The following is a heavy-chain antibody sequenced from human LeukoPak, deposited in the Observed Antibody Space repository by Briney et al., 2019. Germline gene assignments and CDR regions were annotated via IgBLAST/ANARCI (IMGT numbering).Heavy chain of an antibody. CDR1: GGSFSGYY. Sequence: PSETLSLTCAVYGGSFSGYYWSWIRQPPGKGLEWIGEINHSGSTNYNPSLKSRVTISVDTSKNQFSLKLSSVTAADTAVYYCARKPIVSSAWYYFDYWGRGTLVTVSS. V-gene: IGHV4-34*01. J-gene: IGHJ4*02. CDR3: ARKPIVSSAWYYFDY. D-gene: IGHD6-13*01. CDR2: INHSGST.